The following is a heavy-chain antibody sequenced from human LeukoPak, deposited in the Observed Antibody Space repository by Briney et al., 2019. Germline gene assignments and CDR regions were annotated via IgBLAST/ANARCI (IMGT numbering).Heavy chain of an antibody. Sequence: GGSLRLSCAASGFTFSDSYMTWIRQAPGKGLEWVSFISNSGDSIYYADSVKGRFTTSRDNAKNSLFLQMNSLRAEDTAVYYCAKGGWELLLGPSTDYYYYMDVWGKGTTVTVSS. V-gene: IGHV3-11*01. CDR3: AKGGWELLLGPSTDYYYYMDV. J-gene: IGHJ6*03. CDR1: GFTFSDSY. D-gene: IGHD1-26*01. CDR2: ISNSGDSI.